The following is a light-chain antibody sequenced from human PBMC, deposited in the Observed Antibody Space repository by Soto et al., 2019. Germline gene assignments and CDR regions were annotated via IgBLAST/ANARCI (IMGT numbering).Light chain of an antibody. J-gene: IGLJ1*01. CDR1: SSDVGGYNY. CDR3: SSYTSSSPYV. Sequence: QSALTQPASVSGSPGQSITISCTGTSSDVGGYNYVSWYQQHPGKAPKLMIYEVSNRPSGVSNRFSGSKSGNTASLTISGLQAEDEAEYDCSSYTSSSPYVFGTGTKVTVL. CDR2: EVS. V-gene: IGLV2-14*01.